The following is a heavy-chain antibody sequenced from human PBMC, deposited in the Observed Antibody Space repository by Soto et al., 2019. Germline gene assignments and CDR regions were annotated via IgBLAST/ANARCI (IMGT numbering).Heavy chain of an antibody. CDR1: GFTFSSYG. V-gene: IGHV3-30*18. CDR3: AKGKFITIFDY. D-gene: IGHD3-10*01. Sequence: GGSLRLSCAASGFTFSSYGMHWVRQAPGKGLEWVAVISYDGSNKYYADSVKGRFTISRDNSKNTLYLQMNSLRAEDTAVYYCAKGKFITIFDYWGQGTLVTV. J-gene: IGHJ4*02. CDR2: ISYDGSNK.